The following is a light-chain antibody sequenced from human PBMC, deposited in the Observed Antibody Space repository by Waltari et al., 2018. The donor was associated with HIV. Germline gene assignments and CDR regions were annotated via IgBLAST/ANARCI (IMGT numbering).Light chain of an antibody. Sequence: QSVLTQPPSVSGAPGQRVTVSCPGNTSNLGADSDIHWYQQVPGTAPKVVIYDNNNRPSGVPDRFSGSKSGASASLIIAGLQAEDEANYFCQSYDSSLSASVFGGGTKLTVL. V-gene: IGLV1-40*01. CDR3: QSYDSSLSASV. J-gene: IGLJ3*02. CDR2: DNN. CDR1: TSNLGADSD.